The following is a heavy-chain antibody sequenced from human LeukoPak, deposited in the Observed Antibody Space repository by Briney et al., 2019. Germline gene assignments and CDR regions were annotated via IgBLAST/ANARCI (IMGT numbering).Heavy chain of an antibody. CDR1: GDSISSSSYY. J-gene: IGHJ5*02. CDR2: IYYSGST. V-gene: IGHV4-39*07. Sequence: SETLSLTCTVSGDSISSSSYYWGWLRQPPGKGLEWIGSIYYSGSTYYNPSLKSRVTISVDTSKNQFSLKLSSVTAADTAVYYCARPRYDGSSWYGRGYRWFDPWGQGTLVTVSS. CDR3: ARPRYDGSSWYGRGYRWFDP. D-gene: IGHD6-13*01.